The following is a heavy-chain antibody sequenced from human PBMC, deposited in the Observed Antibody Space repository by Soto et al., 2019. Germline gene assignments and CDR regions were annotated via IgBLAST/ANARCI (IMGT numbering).Heavy chain of an antibody. J-gene: IGHJ4*02. V-gene: IGHV1-46*01. CDR2: INPSGGST. CDR3: AREKDSSGYYYSRRTGYYFDY. D-gene: IGHD3-22*01. CDR1: GDTFTSYY. Sequence: ASVKVSCKASGDTFTSYYMHWVRQAPGQGLEWMGIINPSGGSTSYAQKFQGRVTMTRDTSTSTVYMELSSLRSEDTAVYYCAREKDSSGYYYSRRTGYYFDYWGQGTLVTVSS.